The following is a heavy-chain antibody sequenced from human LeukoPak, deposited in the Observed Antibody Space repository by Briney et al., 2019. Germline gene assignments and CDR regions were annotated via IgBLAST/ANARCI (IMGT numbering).Heavy chain of an antibody. J-gene: IGHJ4*02. CDR2: IYYSGST. CDR3: ARLDDYGDYRSDY. Sequence: SETLSLTCTVSGGSISSYYWSWIRQPPGKGLEWIGYIYYSGSTNYNPSLKSRVTISVDTSKNQFSLKLSSVTAADTAVYYCARLDDYGDYRSDYWGQGTLVTVSS. CDR1: GGSISSYY. V-gene: IGHV4-59*08. D-gene: IGHD4-17*01.